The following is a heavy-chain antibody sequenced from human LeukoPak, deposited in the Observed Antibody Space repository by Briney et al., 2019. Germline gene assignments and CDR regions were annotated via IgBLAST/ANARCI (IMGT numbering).Heavy chain of an antibody. V-gene: IGHV3-23*01. Sequence: GGSLRLSCAASGFTFSSSGMSWVRQAPGKGLEWVSTISGRDTNTYYADSVEGRFIISRDNSKNTLYLQMNSLRAEDTAVYYCADMGADSSGYYYLDYWGQGTLVTVSS. CDR1: GFTFSSSG. D-gene: IGHD3-22*01. J-gene: IGHJ4*02. CDR2: ISGRDTNT. CDR3: ADMGADSSGYYYLDY.